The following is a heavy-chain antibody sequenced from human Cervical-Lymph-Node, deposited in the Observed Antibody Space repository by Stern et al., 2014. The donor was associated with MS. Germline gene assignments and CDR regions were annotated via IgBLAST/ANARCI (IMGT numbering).Heavy chain of an antibody. J-gene: IGHJ4*02. CDR2: IYWDDDK. Sequence: QVTLRESGPTLVKPTQTLTLTCTFSGFSLSTHGEGVGWIRQPPGKALEWLAIIYWDDDKRISPSLKGRLTITKDTSKNEVVLTMTNMDPVDTATYYCAHRLRGSSSGWTVHYFDYWGQGALVTVSS. CDR3: AHRLRGSSSGWTVHYFDY. D-gene: IGHD6-19*01. CDR1: GFSLSTHGEG. V-gene: IGHV2-5*02.